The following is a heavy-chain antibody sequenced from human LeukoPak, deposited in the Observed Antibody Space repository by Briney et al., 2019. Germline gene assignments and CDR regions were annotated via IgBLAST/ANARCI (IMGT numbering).Heavy chain of an antibody. CDR2: IYYSGST. J-gene: IGHJ4*02. D-gene: IGHD3-22*01. CDR1: GVSISSGGYY. V-gene: IGHV4-31*11. Sequence: PSETLSLTCAVSGVSISSGGYYWSWIRQHPGKGLEWIGYIYYSGSTYYNPSLKSRVTISVDTSKNQFSLKLSSVTAADTAMYYCARTNSVVVTTLDYWGQGTLVTVSS. CDR3: ARTNSVVVTTLDY.